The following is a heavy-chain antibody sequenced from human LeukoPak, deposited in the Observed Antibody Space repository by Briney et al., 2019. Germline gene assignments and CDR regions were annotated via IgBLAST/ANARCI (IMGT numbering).Heavy chain of an antibody. CDR3: ARDPYYVSGTYGYFDL. D-gene: IGHD3-16*01. Sequence: GGSLRLSCAASGFTFSIYAMSWVRQAPGKGLEWVSSISGSGGRTYYADSVKGRFTISRDNPENTLFLQMNSLRAEDTAVYYCARDPYYVSGTYGYFDLWGQGTLVTVSS. J-gene: IGHJ4*02. CDR1: GFTFSIYA. CDR2: ISGSGGRT. V-gene: IGHV3-23*01.